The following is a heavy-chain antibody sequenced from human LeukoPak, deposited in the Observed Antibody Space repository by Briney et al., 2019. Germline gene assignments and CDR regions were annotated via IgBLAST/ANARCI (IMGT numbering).Heavy chain of an antibody. V-gene: IGHV3-23*01. CDR2: ISGSGTNT. Sequence: GGSLRLSCAASGFTFSSYAMSWVRQAPGKGLEWVSSISGSGTNTYYADSVKGRFTISRDNSKITLYLQMNSLRAEDTAVYYCAKDKVLLWFGAPDYWGQGTLVTVSS. J-gene: IGHJ4*02. D-gene: IGHD3-10*01. CDR3: AKDKVLLWFGAPDY. CDR1: GFTFSSYA.